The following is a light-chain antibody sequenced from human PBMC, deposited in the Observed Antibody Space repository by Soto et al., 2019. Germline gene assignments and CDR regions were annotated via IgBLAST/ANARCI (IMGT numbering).Light chain of an antibody. J-gene: IGKJ1*01. CDR2: AAS. CDR1: QSISNH. CDR3: QESYSRPPWM. Sequence: DIHMTHSPSSLSASVGDRVTATCRAIQSISNHLNWYQQKPGKAPKLLIYAASNLHSGVPSRFSGSGSGTEFTLTISSLQLEDFATYYCQESYSRPPWMFGQGPKVDI. V-gene: IGKV1-39*01.